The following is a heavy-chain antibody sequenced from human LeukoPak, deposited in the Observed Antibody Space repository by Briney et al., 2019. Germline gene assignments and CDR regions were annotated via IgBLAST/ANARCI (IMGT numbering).Heavy chain of an antibody. V-gene: IGHV4-34*01. Sequence: PSETLSLTCAVYGVSFSGYYWSWIRQPPGQGLGWSGSIYYSGSTYYNPSLKSRVTISVDTSKNQFSLKLSSVTAADTAVYYCARRPGGFDYWGQGTLVTVSS. CDR1: GVSFSGYY. J-gene: IGHJ4*02. CDR3: ARRPGGFDY. D-gene: IGHD3-16*01. CDR2: IYYSGST.